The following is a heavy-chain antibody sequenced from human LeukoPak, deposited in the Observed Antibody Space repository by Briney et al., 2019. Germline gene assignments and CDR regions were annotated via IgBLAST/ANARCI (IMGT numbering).Heavy chain of an antibody. Sequence: KVSCKGSGYSFTSYWISWVRQMPGKGLEWMGRIDPSDSYTNYSPSFQGHVTISADKSISTAYLQWGSLKASDTAMYYCARHEGQSFDYFDYWGQGTLVTVSS. J-gene: IGHJ4*02. V-gene: IGHV5-10-1*01. D-gene: IGHD3-10*01. CDR2: IDPSDSYT. CDR3: ARHEGQSFDYFDY. CDR1: GYSFTSYW.